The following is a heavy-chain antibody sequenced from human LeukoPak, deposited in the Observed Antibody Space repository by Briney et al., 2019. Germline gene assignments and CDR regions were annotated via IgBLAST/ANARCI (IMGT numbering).Heavy chain of an antibody. Sequence: PGGSLRPSCAASGFTLSSNYMSWVRQAPGKGLEWVSVIYSGGSTYYADSVKGRFTISRDNSKNTLYLQMNSLRAEDTAVYYCAMTSDYWGQGTLVTVSS. V-gene: IGHV3-53*01. J-gene: IGHJ4*02. CDR2: IYSGGST. CDR3: AMTSDY. CDR1: GFTLSSNY.